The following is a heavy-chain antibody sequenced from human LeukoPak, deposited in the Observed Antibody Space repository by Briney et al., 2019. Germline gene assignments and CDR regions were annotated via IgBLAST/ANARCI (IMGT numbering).Heavy chain of an antibody. CDR1: GFTVSSNE. CDR2: ISGGST. J-gene: IGHJ6*02. D-gene: IGHD3-9*01. V-gene: IGHV3-38-3*01. Sequence: GGSLRLSCAASGFTVSSNEMSWVRQAPGKGLEWVSSISGGSTYYADSVKGRFTISRDNSKNTLYLQMNSLRAEDTAVYCCAKDATYYDILTGYYTVENGMDVWGQGTTVTVSS. CDR3: AKDATYYDILTGYYTVENGMDV.